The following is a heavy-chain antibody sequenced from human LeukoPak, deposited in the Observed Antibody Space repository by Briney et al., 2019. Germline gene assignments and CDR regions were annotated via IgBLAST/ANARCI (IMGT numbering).Heavy chain of an antibody. CDR1: GYTFTGYY. Sequence: ASVKVSCKASGYTFTGYYMHWVRQAPGQGLEWMGIISPSGGSTSYAQKFQGRVTMTRDTSTSTVYMELSSLRSEDTAVYYCARDSTYYDYVWGSYRYALDAFDIWGQGTMVTVSS. D-gene: IGHD3-16*02. CDR2: ISPSGGST. J-gene: IGHJ3*02. CDR3: ARDSTYYDYVWGSYRYALDAFDI. V-gene: IGHV1-46*01.